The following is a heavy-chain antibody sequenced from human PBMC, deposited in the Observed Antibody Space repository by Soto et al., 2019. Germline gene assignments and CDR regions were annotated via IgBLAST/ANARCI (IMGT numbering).Heavy chain of an antibody. Sequence: GASVKVSCKASGYTFPSYGISWVRQAPGQGPEWMGWTSTYNGDRFYAQKFQGRVTMTTDTSTSTGYMELRSLRSDDTALYYCAIDLYCYGSGNYYDTFDVWCQRTLVTVSS. CDR1: GYTFPSYG. V-gene: IGHV1-18*04. CDR2: TSTYNGDR. CDR3: AIDLYCYGSGNYYDTFDV. D-gene: IGHD3-10*01. J-gene: IGHJ3*01.